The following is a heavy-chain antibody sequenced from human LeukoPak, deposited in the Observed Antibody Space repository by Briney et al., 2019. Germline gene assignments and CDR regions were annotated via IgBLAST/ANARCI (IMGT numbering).Heavy chain of an antibody. CDR3: ARQRYYDSSGQFDP. CDR2: IFPDDSDT. Sequence: GESLKISCKGSGYSFTSYWIGWVRQMPGKGLEWMGIIFPDDSDTRYSPSFQGHVTISADKSISTAYLQWSSLKASDTAMYYCARQRYYDSSGQFDPWGQGTLVTVSS. D-gene: IGHD3-22*01. J-gene: IGHJ5*02. CDR1: GYSFTSYW. V-gene: IGHV5-51*01.